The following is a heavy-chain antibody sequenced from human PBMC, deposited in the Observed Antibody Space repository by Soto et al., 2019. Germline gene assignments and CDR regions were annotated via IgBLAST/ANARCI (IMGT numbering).Heavy chain of an antibody. CDR2: IYYSGST. Sequence: PSETLSLTCTVSGGSISSYYWSWIRQPPGKGLEWIGYIYYSGSTNYNPSLKSRVTISVDTSKNQFSLKLSSVTAADTAVYYCARDHPTTRSFDYWGQGTLVTVSS. CDR3: ARDHPTTRSFDY. J-gene: IGHJ4*02. V-gene: IGHV4-59*01. CDR1: GGSISSYY. D-gene: IGHD1-1*01.